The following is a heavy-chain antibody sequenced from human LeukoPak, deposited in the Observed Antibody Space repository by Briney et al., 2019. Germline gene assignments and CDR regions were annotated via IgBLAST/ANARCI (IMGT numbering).Heavy chain of an antibody. CDR2: INHSGST. Sequence: SETLSLTCAVYGGSFSGYYWSWIRQPPGKGLKWIGEINHSGSTNYNPSLKSRVTISVDTSKNQFSLKLSSVTAADTAVYYCARHSGARGLQLWLRGGSPFDPWGQGTLVTVSS. CDR1: GGSFSGYY. J-gene: IGHJ5*02. D-gene: IGHD5-18*01. CDR3: ARHSGARGLQLWLRGGSPFDP. V-gene: IGHV4-34*01.